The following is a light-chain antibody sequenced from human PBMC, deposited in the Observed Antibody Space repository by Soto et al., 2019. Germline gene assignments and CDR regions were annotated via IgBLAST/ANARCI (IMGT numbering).Light chain of an antibody. J-gene: IGLJ1*01. Sequence: QSALTQPASVSGSPGQSITISCTGTSNDVGGYNYVSWYQQHPDKAPKLIIYDVSNRPSGVSNRLSGSKSGNTASLTISGLLAEDEADYYCSSYTLSTTGVFGSGTKVTVL. CDR1: SNDVGGYNY. CDR2: DVS. V-gene: IGLV2-14*03. CDR3: SSYTLSTTGV.